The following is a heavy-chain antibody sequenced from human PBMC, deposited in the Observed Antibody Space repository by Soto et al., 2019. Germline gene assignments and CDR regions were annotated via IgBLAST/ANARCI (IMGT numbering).Heavy chain of an antibody. CDR3: ARPGIAAAGKRGYYYGMDV. J-gene: IGHJ6*02. CDR2: IIPIFGTA. V-gene: IGHV1-69*01. Sequence: QVQLVQSGAEVKKPGSSVKVSCKASGGTFSSYAISWVRQAPGQGLEWMGGIIPIFGTANYAQKFQGRVTITAVESTSTAYMELSSLISEDTAVYYCARPGIAAAGKRGYYYGMDVWGQGTTVTVSS. CDR1: GGTFSSYA. D-gene: IGHD6-13*01.